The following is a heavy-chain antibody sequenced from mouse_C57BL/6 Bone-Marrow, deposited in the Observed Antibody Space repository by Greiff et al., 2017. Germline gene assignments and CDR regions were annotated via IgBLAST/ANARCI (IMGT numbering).Heavy chain of an antibody. CDR1: GYSFTDYN. CDR2: LNPNYGTT. V-gene: IGHV1-39*01. D-gene: IGHD2-4*01. Sequence: EVQLQQSGPELVKPGASVKISCKASGYSFTDYNMNWVKQSNGKSLEWIGVLNPNYGTTSYNQKFKGTATLSVDPSSSTAYMQLNSLTSEDSAVYYCARGYDYDYAMGYWGQGTSVTVSS. J-gene: IGHJ4*01. CDR3: ARGYDYDYAMGY.